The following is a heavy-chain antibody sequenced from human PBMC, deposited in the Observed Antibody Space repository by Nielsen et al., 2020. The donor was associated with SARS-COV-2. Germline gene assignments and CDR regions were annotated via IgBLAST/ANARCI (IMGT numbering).Heavy chain of an antibody. Sequence: GESLKISCAASGFAFDYYRMNWVRQAPGKGLEWVAVISYDGSNKYYADSVKGRFTISRDNSKNTLYLQMNSLRAEDTAVYYCAKDGPRVNSGSYDYYYYMDVWGKGTTVTVSS. CDR2: ISYDGSNK. CDR3: AKDGPRVNSGSYDYYYYMDV. CDR1: GFAFDYYR. V-gene: IGHV3-30*18. J-gene: IGHJ6*03. D-gene: IGHD1-26*01.